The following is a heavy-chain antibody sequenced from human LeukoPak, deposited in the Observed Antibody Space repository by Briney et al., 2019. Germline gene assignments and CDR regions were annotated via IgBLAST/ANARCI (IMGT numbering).Heavy chain of an antibody. CDR1: GFTFSSYG. J-gene: IGHJ4*02. V-gene: IGHV3-30*18. D-gene: IGHD6-19*01. CDR2: ISYDGSNK. Sequence: GRSLRLSCAASGFTFSSYGMHWVRQAPGKGLEWVAVISYDGSNKYYADSVKGRFTISRDNSKNTLYLQMNSLRAEVTAVYYCAKDAVAGANLDYWGQGTLVTVSS. CDR3: AKDAVAGANLDY.